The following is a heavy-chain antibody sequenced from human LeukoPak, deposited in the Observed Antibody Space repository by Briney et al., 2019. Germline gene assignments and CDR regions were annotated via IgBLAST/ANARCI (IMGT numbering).Heavy chain of an antibody. CDR3: ARDWAIAAAGTVWFDP. J-gene: IGHJ5*02. Sequence: PSETLSLTCTVSGGSISSSSYYWGWIRQPPGKGLEWIGSIYYSGSTYYNPSLKSRVTISVDTSKNQFSLKLSSVTAADTAVYYCARDWAIAAAGTVWFDPWGQGTLVTVSS. CDR1: GGSISSSSYY. CDR2: IYYSGST. V-gene: IGHV4-39*07. D-gene: IGHD6-13*01.